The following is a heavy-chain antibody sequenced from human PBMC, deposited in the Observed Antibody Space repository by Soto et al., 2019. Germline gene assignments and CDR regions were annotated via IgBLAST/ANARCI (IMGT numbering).Heavy chain of an antibody. J-gene: IGHJ6*02. Sequence: SVKVSCKASGGTFSSYSISWVRQAPGQGLEWMGGIIPIFSTANYAQKFQGRVTITADKSTSTAYMELSSLRSEDTAVYYCAVLVVVAARDVWGQGTTVTAP. CDR1: GGTFSSYS. CDR3: AVLVVVAARDV. D-gene: IGHD2-15*01. CDR2: IIPIFSTA. V-gene: IGHV1-69*06.